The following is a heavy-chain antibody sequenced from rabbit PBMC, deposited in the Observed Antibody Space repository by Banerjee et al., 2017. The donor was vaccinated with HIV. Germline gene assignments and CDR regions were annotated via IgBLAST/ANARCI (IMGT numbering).Heavy chain of an antibody. CDR2: INTSSGNT. CDR3: ARDLAGVMGWNLDW. V-gene: IGHV1S40*01. J-gene: IGHJ4*01. CDR1: GFSFSINYY. D-gene: IGHD4-1*01. Sequence: QAVAESVGDLVKPGASLTLTCTASGFSFSINYYMCWVRQAPGKGLEWIACINTSSGNTVYATWAKGRFTISRTSSTTVALQMTSLTAADTATYFCARDLAGVMGWNLDWWGPGTLVTVS.